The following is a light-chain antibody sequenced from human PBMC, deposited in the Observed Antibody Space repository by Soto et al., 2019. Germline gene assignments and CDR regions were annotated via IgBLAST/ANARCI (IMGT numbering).Light chain of an antibody. J-gene: IGLJ1*01. Sequence: QSVLTQPYSVSGSPGQSVAISCTAASSDIGNYNYVSWYQQRPGKVPKLIIHDVSDRPSGVSDRFSGSKSGNTASLTISGLQAEDEADYYCSSYTSTSTYVFRTGSKVTVL. V-gene: IGLV2-14*03. CDR3: SSYTSTSTYV. CDR1: SSDIGNYNY. CDR2: DVS.